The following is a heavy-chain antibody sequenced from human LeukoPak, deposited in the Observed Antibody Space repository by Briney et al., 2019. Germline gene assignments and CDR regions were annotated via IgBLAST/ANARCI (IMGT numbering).Heavy chain of an antibody. D-gene: IGHD2-2*01. CDR2: INHSGST. Sequence: SETLSLTCAAYGGSFSGYYWSWIRQPPGKGLEWIGEINHSGSTNYNPSLKSRVTISVDTSKNQFSLKLSSVTAADTAVYYCARLWSYCSSTSCYEGFDYWGQGTLVTVSS. CDR1: GGSFSGYY. J-gene: IGHJ4*02. V-gene: IGHV4-34*01. CDR3: ARLWSYCSSTSCYEGFDY.